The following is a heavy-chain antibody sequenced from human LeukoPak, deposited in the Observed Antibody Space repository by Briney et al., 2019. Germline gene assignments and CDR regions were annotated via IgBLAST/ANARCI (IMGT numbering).Heavy chain of an antibody. V-gene: IGHV4-30-4*07. Sequence: PSETLSLTCAVSSGSISSGGHSWSWIRQPPGKGLEWIGYFSYIGSTYYNPSLKSRVSISVDTSKNQFSLKLSSVTAADTAVYYCARDILTAYSYWGQGTLVTVSS. D-gene: IGHD3-9*01. CDR1: SGSISSGGHS. CDR3: ARDILTAYSY. J-gene: IGHJ4*02. CDR2: FSYIGST.